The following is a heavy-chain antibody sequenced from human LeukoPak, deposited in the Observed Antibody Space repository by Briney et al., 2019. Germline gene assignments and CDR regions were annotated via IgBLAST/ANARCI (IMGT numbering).Heavy chain of an antibody. V-gene: IGHV1-69*04. J-gene: IGHJ6*02. CDR1: GGTFSSYA. D-gene: IGHD3-9*01. Sequence: SVKVSCTASGGTFSSYAISWVRQAPGQGLEWMGRIIPILGIANYAQKFQGRVTITADKSTSTAYMELSSLRSEDTAVYYCARAPRDDILTGYYSYYGMDVWGQGTTVTVSS. CDR2: IIPILGIA. CDR3: ARAPRDDILTGYYSYYGMDV.